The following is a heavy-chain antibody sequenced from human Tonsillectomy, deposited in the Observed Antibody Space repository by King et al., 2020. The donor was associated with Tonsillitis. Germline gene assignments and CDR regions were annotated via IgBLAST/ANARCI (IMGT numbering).Heavy chain of an antibody. CDR2: ISAYNGNT. J-gene: IGHJ4*02. Sequence: VQLVESGAEVKKPGASVKVSCKASGYTFTSYGISWVRQAPGQGLEWMGWISAYNGNTNYAQKLQGRVTMTTDTSTSTAYMGLRSLRSDDTAVYYCARDPSLGYSYGYWGGFDYWGQGTLVTVSS. CDR3: ARDPSLGYSYGYWGGFDY. CDR1: GYTFTSYG. V-gene: IGHV1-18*04. D-gene: IGHD5-18*01.